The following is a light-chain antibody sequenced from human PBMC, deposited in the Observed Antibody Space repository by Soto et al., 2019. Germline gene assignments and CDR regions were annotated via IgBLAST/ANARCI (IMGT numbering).Light chain of an antibody. CDR3: QSYDSTLSDRYV. V-gene: IGLV1-40*01. CDR2: GNN. CDR1: SSNIGADYD. J-gene: IGLJ1*01. Sequence: QSVLTQPPSVSGAPGQRVIISCTGSSSNIGADYDVHWYQQRPGTAPKLLIFGNNNRPSGVPDRFSGSKSGTSASLAITGLQAEDEGDYYCQSYDSTLSDRYVFGTGTKVTVL.